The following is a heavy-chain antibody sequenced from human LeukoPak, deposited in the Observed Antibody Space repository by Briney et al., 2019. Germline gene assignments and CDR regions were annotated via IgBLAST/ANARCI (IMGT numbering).Heavy chain of an antibody. V-gene: IGHV1-2*06. D-gene: IGHD3-10*01. CDR1: GYTFTGYY. CDR2: INPNSGGT. J-gene: IGHJ4*02. Sequence: ASVKVSCKASGYTFTGYYMHWVRQAPGQGLEWMGRINPNSGGTNYAQKFQGRVTMTRDTSISTAYMELSRLRSDDTAVYYCARDTRLLWFREFSSYYFDYWGQGTLVTASS. CDR3: ARDTRLLWFREFSSYYFDY.